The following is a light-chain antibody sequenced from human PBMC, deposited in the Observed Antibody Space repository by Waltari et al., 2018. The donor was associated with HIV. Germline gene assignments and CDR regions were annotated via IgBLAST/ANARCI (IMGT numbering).Light chain of an antibody. V-gene: IGLV2-23*02. J-gene: IGLJ1*01. CDR3: CSYAGSSTFYV. Sequence: QSALTQPASVSGSPGQSITISCPGTISDVGSYNLVSCYQQHPGKAPKSMIYEVSKRPSGVSNRFSGSKSGNTASLTISGLQAEDEADYYCCSYAGSSTFYVFGTGTKVTVL. CDR2: EVS. CDR1: ISDVGSYNL.